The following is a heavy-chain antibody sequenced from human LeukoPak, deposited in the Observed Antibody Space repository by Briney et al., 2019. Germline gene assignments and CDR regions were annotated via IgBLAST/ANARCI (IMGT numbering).Heavy chain of an antibody. J-gene: IGHJ4*02. V-gene: IGHV3-23*01. D-gene: IGHD6-19*01. CDR2: LYGGGSK. CDR1: GFTFSNSA. CDR3: AKDLPGSGWSFDY. Sequence: GGSLRLSCAASGFTFSNSAMSXVRQAPGKGXXXXSSLYGGGSKYYADSVKGRFTISRDISKSTLYVQMNSLRYKDTALYYCAKDLPGSGWSFDYWGQGTLVTVSS.